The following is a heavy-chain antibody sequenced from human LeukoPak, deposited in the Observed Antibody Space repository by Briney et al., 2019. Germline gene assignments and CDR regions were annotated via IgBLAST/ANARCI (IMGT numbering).Heavy chain of an antibody. CDR1: GFTFSSYA. Sequence: GGSLRLSCAASGFTFSSYAMHWVRQAPGKGLEWVAVISYDGSNKYYADSVKGRFTISRDNSKNTLYLQMNSLRAEDTAVYYCASELIFGSFDYWGQGTLVTVSS. J-gene: IGHJ4*02. CDR2: ISYDGSNK. CDR3: ASELIFGSFDY. D-gene: IGHD3-3*01. V-gene: IGHV3-30*04.